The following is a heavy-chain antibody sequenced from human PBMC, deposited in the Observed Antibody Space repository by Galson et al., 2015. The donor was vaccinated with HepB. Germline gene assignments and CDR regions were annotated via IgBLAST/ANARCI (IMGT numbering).Heavy chain of an antibody. CDR3: AKDNVASSWDDTTIFDS. V-gene: IGHV3-30*04. D-gene: IGHD6-13*01. J-gene: IGHJ4*02. CDR2: ISSDGSNT. Sequence: LRLSCAASGVTFKNYAMHWVRQAPGKGPEWVAVISSDGSNTDYADSVRGRFTISRDNLKNTLYLQLNSLRPEDTAVYYCAKDNVASSWDDTTIFDSWGQGTLVTVSS. CDR1: GVTFKNYA.